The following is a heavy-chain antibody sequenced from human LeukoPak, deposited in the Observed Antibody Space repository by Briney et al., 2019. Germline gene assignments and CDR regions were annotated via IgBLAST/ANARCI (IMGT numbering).Heavy chain of an antibody. V-gene: IGHV4-4*07. CDR3: ARDRRAPLNYYYYMDV. D-gene: IGHD1-26*01. Sequence: PSETLSLTCTVSGGSISSYYWSWIRQPAGKGLEWIGRIYTSGSTNYNPSLKSRVTMSVDTSKNQFSLKLSSVTAADTAVYYCARDRRAPLNYYYYMDVWGKGTTVTVFS. CDR2: IYTSGST. J-gene: IGHJ6*03. CDR1: GGSISSYY.